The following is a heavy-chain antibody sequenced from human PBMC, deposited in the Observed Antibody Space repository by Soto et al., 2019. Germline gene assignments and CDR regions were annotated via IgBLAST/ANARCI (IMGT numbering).Heavy chain of an antibody. CDR1: GGSISSYY. D-gene: IGHD2-2*01. CDR2: IYYSGST. Sequence: SETLSLTCTVSGGSISSYYWSWIRQPPGKGLEWIGYIYYSGSTNYNPSLKSRVTISVDTSKNQFSLKLSSVTAADTAVYYCARHEVCSSTSCYGYYYYGMDVWGQGTTVTVSS. J-gene: IGHJ6*02. CDR3: ARHEVCSSTSCYGYYYYGMDV. V-gene: IGHV4-59*08.